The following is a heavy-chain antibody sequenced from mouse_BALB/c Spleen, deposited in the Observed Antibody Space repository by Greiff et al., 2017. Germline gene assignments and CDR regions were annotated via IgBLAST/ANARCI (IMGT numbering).Heavy chain of an antibody. V-gene: IGHV5-17*02. J-gene: IGHJ2*01. CDR3: ARSRYGNYGLDY. Sequence: VESGGGLVQPGGSRKLSCAASGFTFSSFGMHWVRQAPEKGLEWVAYISSGSSTIYYADTVKGRFTISRDNPKNTLFLQMTSLRSEDTAMYYCARSRYGNYGLDYWGQGTTLTVSS. D-gene: IGHD2-10*02. CDR2: ISSGSSTI. CDR1: GFTFSSFG.